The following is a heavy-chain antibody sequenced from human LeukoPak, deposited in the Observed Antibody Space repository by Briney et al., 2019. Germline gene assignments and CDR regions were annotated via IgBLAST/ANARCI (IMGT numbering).Heavy chain of an antibody. CDR3: AKTSIVGALGAFDI. V-gene: IGHV3-30*18. Sequence: GGSLRLSCAASGFTFSSYGMHWVRQAPGKGLEWVAVISYDGSNKYYADSVKGRFTISRDNSKNTLYLQMNSLRAEDTAVYYCAKTSIVGALGAFDIWGQGTMVTASS. CDR2: ISYDGSNK. CDR1: GFTFSSYG. D-gene: IGHD1-26*01. J-gene: IGHJ3*02.